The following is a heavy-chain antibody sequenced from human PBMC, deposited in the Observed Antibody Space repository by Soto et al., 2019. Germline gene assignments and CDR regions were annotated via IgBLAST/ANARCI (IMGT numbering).Heavy chain of an antibody. CDR1: GGSISSGGYY. Sequence: QVQLQESGPGLVKPSQTLSLTCTVSGGSISSGGYYWSWIRQHPGKGLEWIGYIDYSGSTYYNPSLESRVTISVDTSKNQFSLKLSSVTAADTAVYYCARDRKPHYDILTGYPDNWFDPWGQGTLVTVSS. CDR3: ARDRKPHYDILTGYPDNWFDP. V-gene: IGHV4-31*03. CDR2: IDYSGST. J-gene: IGHJ5*02. D-gene: IGHD3-9*01.